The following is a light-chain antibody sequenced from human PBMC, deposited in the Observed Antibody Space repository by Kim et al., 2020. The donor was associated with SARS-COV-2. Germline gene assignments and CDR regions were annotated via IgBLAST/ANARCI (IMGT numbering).Light chain of an antibody. CDR1: QSISSY. V-gene: IGKV1-39*01. CDR2: GAS. Sequence: DIQMTQSLSSLSASVGDRVTISCRASQSISSYLNWYQQKPGKAPELLIYGASSLRSGVPSRFSGSGSETDYTLTISSLQHEDFATYYWQQRYIGRTFGKGTKVDIK. CDR3: QQRYIGRT. J-gene: IGKJ1*01.